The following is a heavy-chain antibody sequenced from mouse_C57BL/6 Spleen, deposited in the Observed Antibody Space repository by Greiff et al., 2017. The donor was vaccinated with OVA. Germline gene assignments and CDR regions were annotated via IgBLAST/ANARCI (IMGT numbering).Heavy chain of an antibody. D-gene: IGHD2-4*01. CDR1: GYTFTSYW. CDR2: IYPSDSET. V-gene: IGHV1-61*01. J-gene: IGHJ4*01. Sequence: QVQLQQPGAELVRPGSSVKLSCKASGYTFTSYWMDWVKQRPGQGLEWIGNIYPSDSETHYNQKFKDKATLTVDKSSSTAYMQFSSLTSEDSAVYYWARRGDYDAAGAMDYWGQGTSVTVSS. CDR3: ARRGDYDAAGAMDY.